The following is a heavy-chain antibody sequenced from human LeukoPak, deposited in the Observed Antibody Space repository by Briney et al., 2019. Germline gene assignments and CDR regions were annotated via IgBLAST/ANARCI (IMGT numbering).Heavy chain of an antibody. CDR1: GFTFSSYS. CDR3: AKDASSGWYDGDYFDY. V-gene: IGHV3-21*04. Sequence: KSGGSLRLSCAASGFTFSSYSMNWVRQAPGKGLEWVSSISSSSSYIYYADSVKGRFTISRDNAKNSLYLQMNSLRAEDTAVYYCAKDASSGWYDGDYFDYWGQGTLVTVSS. D-gene: IGHD6-19*01. J-gene: IGHJ4*02. CDR2: ISSSSSYI.